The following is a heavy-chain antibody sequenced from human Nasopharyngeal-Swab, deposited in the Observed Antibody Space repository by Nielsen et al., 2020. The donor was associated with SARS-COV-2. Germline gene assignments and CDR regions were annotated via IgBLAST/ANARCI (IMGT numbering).Heavy chain of an antibody. Sequence: LKISCAASGFSISGYWMHWVRQAPGKGLVWVSRISSDGGANYADSATGRFTISRDNAKNTVYLQMNSLRDEDTAVYYCLRGMAGYGWFDPWGQGILVTVSS. CDR2: ISSDGGA. V-gene: IGHV3-74*01. J-gene: IGHJ5*02. CDR3: LRGMAGYGWFDP. CDR1: GFSISGYW. D-gene: IGHD2-2*03.